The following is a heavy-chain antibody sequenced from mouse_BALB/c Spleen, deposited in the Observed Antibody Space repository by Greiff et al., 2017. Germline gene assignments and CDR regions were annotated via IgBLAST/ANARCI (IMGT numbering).Heavy chain of an antibody. CDR1: GFTFSSYG. CDR2: ISSGGSYT. D-gene: IGHD3-1*01. Sequence: EVKLVESGGDLVKPGGSLKLSCAASGFTFSSYGMSWVRQTPDKRLEWVATISSGGSYTYYPDSVKGRFTISRDNAKNTLYLQMSSLMSEDTAMYYCARPLGDYFDYWGQGTTLTVSS. V-gene: IGHV5-6*01. CDR3: ARPLGDYFDY. J-gene: IGHJ2*01.